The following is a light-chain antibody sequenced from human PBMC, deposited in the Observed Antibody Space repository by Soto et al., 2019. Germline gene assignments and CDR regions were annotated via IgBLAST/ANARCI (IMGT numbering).Light chain of an antibody. CDR1: QSISKW. CDR2: EAS. Sequence: DIQMTQSPSTLSASVGDRVTITCRATQSISKWLAWYQQKPGKAPKLLIYEASSLDSGVPSRFTGSGSWTEFSLNISSLQPDAFATYYCQHQSYRLGQGTRLEIK. V-gene: IGKV1-5*03. CDR3: QHQSYR. J-gene: IGKJ2*03.